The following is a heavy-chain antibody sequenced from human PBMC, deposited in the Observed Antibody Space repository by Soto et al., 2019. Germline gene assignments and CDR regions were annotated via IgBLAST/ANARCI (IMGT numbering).Heavy chain of an antibody. CDR1: GFTFSSYG. CDR2: IWYDGSNK. CDR3: AREAPGYGMDV. J-gene: IGHJ6*02. V-gene: IGHV3-33*01. Sequence: QVQLVESGGGVVQPGRSLRLSCAASGFTFSSYGMHWVRQAPGKGLEWVAVIWYDGSNKYYADSVKGRFTISRDNSKNTLNLQMNSLRAEDTAVYYCAREAPGYGMDVWGQGTTVTVSS.